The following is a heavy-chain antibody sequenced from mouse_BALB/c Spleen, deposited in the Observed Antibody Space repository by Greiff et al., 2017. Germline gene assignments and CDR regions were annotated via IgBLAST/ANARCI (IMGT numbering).Heavy chain of an antibody. CDR1: GYTFTDYA. V-gene: IGHV1S137*01. CDR3: ARSFYDYSSWFAY. J-gene: IGHJ3*01. CDR2: ISTYYGDA. D-gene: IGHD2-4*01. Sequence: QVQLKQSGAELVRPGVSVKISCKGSGYTFTDYAMHWVKQSHAKSLEWIGVISTYYGDASYNQKFKGKATMTVDKSSSTAYMELARLTSEDSAIYYCARSFYDYSSWFAYWGQGTLVTVSA.